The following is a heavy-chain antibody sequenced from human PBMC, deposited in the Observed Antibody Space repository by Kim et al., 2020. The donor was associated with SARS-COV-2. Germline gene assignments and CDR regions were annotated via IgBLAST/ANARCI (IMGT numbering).Heavy chain of an antibody. Sequence: GGSLRLSCAASGFTFSSYAMSWVRQAPGKGLEWVSAISGSGGSTYYADSVKGRFTISRDNSKNTLYLQMNSLRAEDTAVYYCASPEYYDFWSGYYSVDRPLDYWGQGTLVTVSS. CDR3: ASPEYYDFWSGYYSVDRPLDY. V-gene: IGHV3-23*01. J-gene: IGHJ4*02. CDR2: ISGSGGST. D-gene: IGHD3-3*01. CDR1: GFTFSSYA.